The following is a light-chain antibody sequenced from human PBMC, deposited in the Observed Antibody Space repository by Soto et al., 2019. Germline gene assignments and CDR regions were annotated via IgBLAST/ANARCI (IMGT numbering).Light chain of an antibody. CDR1: QSVSSSY. V-gene: IGKV3-20*01. Sequence: EIVLTQSPATLSLSPGEIATLSFRASQSVSSSYIAWYQQRPGQTPSLLIYGASTRATGIPDRFSGSGSGTHFTLTISRLEPGDFAVYYCQHFGGTTFTFGQGTRLEIK. CDR2: GAS. J-gene: IGKJ5*01. CDR3: QHFGGTTFT.